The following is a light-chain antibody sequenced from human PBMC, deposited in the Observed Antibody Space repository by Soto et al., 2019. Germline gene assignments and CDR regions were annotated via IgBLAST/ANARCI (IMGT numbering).Light chain of an antibody. J-gene: IGKJ2*01. CDR2: GAS. Sequence: EIVLTQSPGTLSLSPGERATLSCRASQSVGDNYLAWYQQKPGQAPRLLIYGASSRATGIPDRFTGSGSGTDFILTISDLEPEDFAVYYCQQYGSSPYTFGQGTKVDIK. V-gene: IGKV3-20*01. CDR1: QSVGDNY. CDR3: QQYGSSPYT.